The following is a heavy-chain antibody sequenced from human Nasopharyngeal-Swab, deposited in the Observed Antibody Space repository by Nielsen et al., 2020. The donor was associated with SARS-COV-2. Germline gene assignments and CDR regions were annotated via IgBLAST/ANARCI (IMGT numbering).Heavy chain of an antibody. CDR2: ISGSGGST. CDR1: GFTFSNYW. J-gene: IGHJ5*02. V-gene: IGHV3-23*01. Sequence: GESLKISCAASGFTFSNYWMCWVRQAPGKGLEWVSAISGSGGSTYYADSVKGRFTISRDNSKNTLYLQMNSLRAEDTAVYYCAKELKVRGVLRAFDPWGQGTLVTVSS. CDR3: AKELKVRGVLRAFDP. D-gene: IGHD3-10*01.